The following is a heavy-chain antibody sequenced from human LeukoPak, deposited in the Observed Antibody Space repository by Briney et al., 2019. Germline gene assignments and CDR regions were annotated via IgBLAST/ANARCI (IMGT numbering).Heavy chain of an antibody. V-gene: IGHV1-46*01. CDR3: ARDRSNYAYYYYGIDV. Sequence: ASVKVSCKASGYTFTIDYIHWVRQAPGQGLEWMGISSPSGGSTSYAQKFQGRVTMTRDTSTSTVYMELSSLRSEDTAVYYCARDRSNYAYYYYGIDVWGQGTTVTVSS. D-gene: IGHD4-11*01. CDR2: SSPSGGST. J-gene: IGHJ6*02. CDR1: GYTFTIDY.